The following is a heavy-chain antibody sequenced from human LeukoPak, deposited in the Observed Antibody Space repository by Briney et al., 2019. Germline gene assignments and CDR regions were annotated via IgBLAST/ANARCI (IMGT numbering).Heavy chain of an antibody. CDR1: GFTVNSNF. CDR2: ISGSGGST. V-gene: IGHV3-23*01. CDR3: AKHPIFTMVRGVDNWFDP. Sequence: PGGSLRLSCAASGFTVNSNFMSWVRQAPGKGLEWVSAISGSGGSTYYADSVKGRFTISRDNSKNTLYLQMNSLRAEDTAVYYCAKHPIFTMVRGVDNWFDPWGQGTLVTVSS. J-gene: IGHJ5*02. D-gene: IGHD3-10*01.